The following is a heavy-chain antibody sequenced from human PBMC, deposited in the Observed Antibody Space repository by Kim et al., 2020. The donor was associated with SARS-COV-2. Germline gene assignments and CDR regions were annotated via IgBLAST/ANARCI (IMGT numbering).Heavy chain of an antibody. CDR3: ARDLFVEVTATQPYFDY. CDR1: GFTFSSYW. J-gene: IGHJ4*02. V-gene: IGHV3-7*03. D-gene: IGHD2-21*02. CDR2: IKQDGSDK. Sequence: SLRLSCAASGFTFSSYWMSWVRQAPGKGLEWVANIKQDGSDKYYVDSVRGRFTISRDNAKNSLFLQMNSLRAEDTAVYFCARDLFVEVTATQPYFDYWGQGILVTVSP.